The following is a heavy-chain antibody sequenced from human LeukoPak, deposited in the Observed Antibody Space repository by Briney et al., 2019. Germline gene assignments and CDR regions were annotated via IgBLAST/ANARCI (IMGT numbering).Heavy chain of an antibody. CDR2: IYYSGST. J-gene: IGHJ4*02. CDR1: GGSISSSSYY. Sequence: SETLSLTCTVSGGSISSSSYYWGWIRQPPGKGLEWIGSIYYSGSTYYNPSLKSRVTISVDTSKNQFSLKLSSVTAADTAVYYCARAGSGWYSVHFDYWGQGTLVTVSS. D-gene: IGHD6-19*01. V-gene: IGHV4-39*07. CDR3: ARAGSGWYSVHFDY.